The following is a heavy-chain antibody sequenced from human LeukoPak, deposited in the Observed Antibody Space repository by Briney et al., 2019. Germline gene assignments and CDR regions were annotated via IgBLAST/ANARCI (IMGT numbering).Heavy chain of an antibody. J-gene: IGHJ3*02. CDR2: IYSGRST. CDR1: GFTVSSNY. V-gene: IGHV3-66*01. CDR3: ASLDKRITIFGVVTPHEAFDI. D-gene: IGHD3-3*01. Sequence: GGSLRLSCAASGFTVSSNYMSSVRQAPGKGLEWVSVIYSGRSTYYAASVKGRFTISTDNSKSTLYLQMNSLRAEDTAVYYCASLDKRITIFGVVTPHEAFDIWGQGTMVTVSS.